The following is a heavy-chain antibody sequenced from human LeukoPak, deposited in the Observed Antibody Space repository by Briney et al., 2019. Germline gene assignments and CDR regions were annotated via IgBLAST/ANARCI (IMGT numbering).Heavy chain of an antibody. CDR1: GGSISSTTYY. V-gene: IGHV4-39*01. J-gene: IGHJ4*02. CDR3: ARIVGASDY. D-gene: IGHD1-26*01. CDR2: IYYSGST. Sequence: SETLSLTCTVSGGSISSTTYYWGWIRRPPGKGLEWIGSIYYSGSTYYNPSLKSRVTVSVDTSKNQFSLILSSVTAADTAVYYCARIVGASDYWGQGTLVTVSS.